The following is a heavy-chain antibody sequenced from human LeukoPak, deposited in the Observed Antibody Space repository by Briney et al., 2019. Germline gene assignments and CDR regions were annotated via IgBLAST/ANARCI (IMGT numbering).Heavy chain of an antibody. D-gene: IGHD2-2*01. Sequence: ASVKVSCKASGGTFSSYAISWVRQAPGQGLEWMGGIIPIFGTANYAQKFQGRVTITTDESTGTAYMELSSLRSEDTAVYYCASGVPAAAAYYYYYYMDVWGKGTTVTVSS. V-gene: IGHV1-69*05. CDR2: IIPIFGTA. CDR1: GGTFSSYA. J-gene: IGHJ6*03. CDR3: ASGVPAAAAYYYYYYMDV.